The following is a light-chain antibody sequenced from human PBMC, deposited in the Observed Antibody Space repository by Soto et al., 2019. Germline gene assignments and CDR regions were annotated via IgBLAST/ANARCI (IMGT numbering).Light chain of an antibody. Sequence: DIVMTQSPLSLPVTPGEPASISCRSSQSLLHSNGYNYLDWYLQKPGQSPQLLIYLGSYRASGVPDRFSGSGSGTEFTLEISRVEAEDVGLYYCMQGLGTLPSYTFGQGTKLEIK. J-gene: IGKJ2*01. CDR1: QSLLHSNGYNY. V-gene: IGKV2-28*01. CDR2: LGS. CDR3: MQGLGTLPSYT.